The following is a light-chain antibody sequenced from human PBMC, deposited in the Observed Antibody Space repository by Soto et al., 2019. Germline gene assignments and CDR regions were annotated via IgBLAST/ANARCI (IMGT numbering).Light chain of an antibody. CDR2: GDS. Sequence: QSVLTQPPSVSGAPGQRVTISCTGSSSNIGAGYDVHWYQHLPGTAPKLLIYGDSNRPSGVPDRFSASKSGTSASLAITGLQAEDEADYYCPSYDTSLSLFFGGGTKLTVL. V-gene: IGLV1-40*01. CDR1: SSNIGAGYD. CDR3: PSYDTSLSLF. J-gene: IGLJ2*01.